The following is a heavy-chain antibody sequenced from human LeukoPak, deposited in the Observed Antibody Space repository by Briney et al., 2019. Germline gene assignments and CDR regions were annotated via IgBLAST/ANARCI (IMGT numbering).Heavy chain of an antibody. Sequence: PGGSLRLSCAASGFTFSSYAMNWVRQAPGRGLEWVSGFSGSGGTTYYADSVKGRFTISRDNSKNTLYLQMNSLRAEDTAVYYCARDPTYYYFDYWGQGTLVTVSS. CDR3: ARDPTYYYFDY. CDR2: FSGSGGTT. CDR1: GFTFSSYA. V-gene: IGHV3-23*01. D-gene: IGHD1-26*01. J-gene: IGHJ4*02.